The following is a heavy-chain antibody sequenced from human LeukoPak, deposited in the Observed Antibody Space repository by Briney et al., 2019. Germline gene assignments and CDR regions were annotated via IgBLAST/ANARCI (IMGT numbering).Heavy chain of an antibody. V-gene: IGHV3-74*01. CDR1: GFTFRSYW. CDR3: ASLRLGEGY. Sequence: PGGFLRLSCAASGFTFRSYWMHWVRQAPGKGLVWISRVNNDGSSTNYADSVKGRFTISRDNAKNTLYLQMNSLRAEDTAVYYCASLRLGEGYWGQGTLVTVSS. D-gene: IGHD2-21*01. J-gene: IGHJ4*02. CDR2: VNNDGSST.